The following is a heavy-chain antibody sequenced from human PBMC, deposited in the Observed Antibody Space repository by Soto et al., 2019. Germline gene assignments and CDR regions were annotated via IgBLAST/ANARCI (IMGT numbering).Heavy chain of an antibody. CDR1: GFTFSSYG. V-gene: IGHV3-33*01. D-gene: IGHD6-13*01. CDR3: ARDGGSSSWSAYYGMDV. J-gene: IGHJ6*02. Sequence: QVQLVESGGGVVQPGRSLRLSCAASGFTFSSYGMHWVRQAPGKGLEWVAVIWYDGSHKYYADSVKRRFTISRDNSKNTLYLLMNSLGADDTAVYYCARDGGSSSWSAYYGMDVWGQGTTVTVSS. CDR2: IWYDGSHK.